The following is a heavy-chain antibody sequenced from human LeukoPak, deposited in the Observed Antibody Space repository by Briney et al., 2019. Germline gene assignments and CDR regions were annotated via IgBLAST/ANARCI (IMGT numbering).Heavy chain of an antibody. CDR3: ARLPGCSGADCFRAFDI. CDR2: IHHSGSA. Sequence: PSETLSLTCTVSDDSISSYYWIWIRQPPGKGLEWLGYIHHSGSANYNPSLRSRITMSVDTSKNHFSLSLTSVTAADTAVYYCARLPGCSGADCFRAFDIWGQGTMVTVSS. J-gene: IGHJ3*02. CDR1: DDSISSYY. V-gene: IGHV4-59*08. D-gene: IGHD2-21*02.